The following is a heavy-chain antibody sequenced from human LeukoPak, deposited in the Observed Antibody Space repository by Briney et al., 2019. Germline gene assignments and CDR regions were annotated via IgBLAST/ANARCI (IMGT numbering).Heavy chain of an antibody. D-gene: IGHD2-2*01. CDR3: ARAPITSPFYFDS. J-gene: IGHJ4*02. Sequence: GGSPRPSCTDPGFPLFENCFSRGRPGPGKGLRGVSGINWSGGSTGYADPLRGRFTISRDNAKNSLYLQMDSLRAEDTALYYCARAPITSPFYFDSWGQGTLVTVSS. CDR1: GFPLFENC. CDR2: INWSGGST. V-gene: IGHV3-20*04.